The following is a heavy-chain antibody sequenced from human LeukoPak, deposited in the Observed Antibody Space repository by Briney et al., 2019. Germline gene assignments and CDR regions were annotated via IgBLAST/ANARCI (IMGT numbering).Heavy chain of an antibody. CDR2: IYYSGST. J-gene: IGHJ4*02. Sequence: SETLSHTCTVSGGSISSGGYYWSWIRQHPGKGLEWIGYIYYSGSTYYNPSLKSRVTISVDTSKNQFSLKLSSVTAADTAVYYCAGDSSGYYYPDYWGQGTLVTVSS. D-gene: IGHD3-22*01. CDR1: GGSISSGGYY. CDR3: AGDSSGYYYPDY. V-gene: IGHV4-31*03.